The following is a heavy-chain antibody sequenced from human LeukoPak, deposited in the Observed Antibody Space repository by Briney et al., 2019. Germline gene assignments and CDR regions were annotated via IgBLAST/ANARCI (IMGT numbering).Heavy chain of an antibody. D-gene: IGHD4-23*01. V-gene: IGHV4-59*08. CDR3: ARLNPPGGNYLLGYYYYYGMDV. Sequence: PSETLSLTCTVSGGSISSYYWSWIRQPPGKGLEWIGYIYYSGSTNYNPSLKSRVTISVDTSKNQFSLKLSSVTAADTAVYYCARLNPPGGNYLLGYYYYYGMDVWGQGTTVTVSS. CDR1: GGSISSYY. CDR2: IYYSGST. J-gene: IGHJ6*02.